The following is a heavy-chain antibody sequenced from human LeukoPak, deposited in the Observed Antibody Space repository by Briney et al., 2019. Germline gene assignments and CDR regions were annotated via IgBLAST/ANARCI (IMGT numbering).Heavy chain of an antibody. CDR3: AKDLHVRVVAFFGVGRNAFDI. J-gene: IGHJ3*02. CDR2: ISGSGGST. Sequence: PGGSLRLSCAASGFTFSSYAMSWVRQAPGKGLEWVPAISGSGGSTYYADSVKGRFTISRDNSKNTLYLQMNSLRAEDTAVYYCAKDLHVRVVAFFGVGRNAFDIWGQGTMVTVSS. V-gene: IGHV3-23*01. D-gene: IGHD3-3*01. CDR1: GFTFSSYA.